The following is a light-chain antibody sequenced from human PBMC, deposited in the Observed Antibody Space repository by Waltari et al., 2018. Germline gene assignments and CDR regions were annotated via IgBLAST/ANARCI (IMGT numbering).Light chain of an antibody. Sequence: DTQMTQSPSSLSASVGDRVTNTCRASQSISSYLNWYQQKPGKAPKLLIYAASSLQSGVPSRFSGSGSGTDCTLTISSLQPEDFATYYCQQSYSTPFAFGPGTKVDIK. J-gene: IGKJ3*01. CDR3: QQSYSTPFA. CDR2: AAS. V-gene: IGKV1-39*01. CDR1: QSISSY.